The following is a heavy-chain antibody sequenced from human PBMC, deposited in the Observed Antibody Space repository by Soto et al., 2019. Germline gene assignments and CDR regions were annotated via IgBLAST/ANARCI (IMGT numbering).Heavy chain of an antibody. CDR2: ISYDGTNK. CDR1: GFTFRSYA. Sequence: QVQLVESGGGVVQPGRSLRLSCAASGFTFRSYAMDWVRQAPGKGLEWVAVISYDGTNKYYADSVKGRFTISRDNSKNTLALQLNSLGAEDTAVYYCARGDSNRWSDCWGQGPLVTVSS. J-gene: IGHJ4*02. D-gene: IGHD6-13*01. CDR3: ARGDSNRWSDC. V-gene: IGHV3-30*01.